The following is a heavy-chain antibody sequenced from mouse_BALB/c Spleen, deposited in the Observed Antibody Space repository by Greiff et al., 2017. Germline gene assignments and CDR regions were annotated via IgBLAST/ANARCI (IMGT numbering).Heavy chain of an antibody. J-gene: IGHJ4*01. CDR2: IWSDGST. V-gene: IGHV2-6-2*01. CDR1: GFSLTSYG. Sequence: VQLQQSGPDLVAPSQSLSITCTVSGFSLTSYGVHWVRQPPGKGLEWLVVIWSDGSTTYNSALKSRLSISKDNSKSQVFLKMNSLQTDDTAMYYCARQYGYDYAMDYWGQGTSVTVSS. D-gene: IGHD2-2*01. CDR3: ARQYGYDYAMDY.